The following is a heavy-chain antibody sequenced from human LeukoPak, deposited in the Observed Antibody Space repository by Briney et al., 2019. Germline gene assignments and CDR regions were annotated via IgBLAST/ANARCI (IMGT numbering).Heavy chain of an antibody. V-gene: IGHV4-34*01. CDR2: INHSGST. CDR3: ARHVGYYGSGPNWFDP. CDR1: GGSFSGYY. J-gene: IGHJ5*02. D-gene: IGHD3-10*01. Sequence: SETLSLTCAVYGGSFSGYYWSWIRQSPGKGLEWLGEINHSGSTNYNPSLKSRVTISVDTSKNQFSLKLSSVTAADTAVYYCARHVGYYGSGPNWFDPWGQGTLVTVSS.